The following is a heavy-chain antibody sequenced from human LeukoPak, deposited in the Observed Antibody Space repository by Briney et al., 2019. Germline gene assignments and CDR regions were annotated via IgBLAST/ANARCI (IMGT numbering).Heavy chain of an antibody. Sequence: ASVKVSCKASGYTFTSYYMHWVRQAPGQGLERMGIINPSGGSTSYAQKFQGRVTMTRDMSTSTVYMELSSLRPEDTAVYYCARDGVDTAMGDFPFDYWGQGTLVTVSS. CDR3: ARDGVDTAMGDFPFDY. V-gene: IGHV1-46*01. D-gene: IGHD5-18*01. CDR1: GYTFTSYY. CDR2: INPSGGST. J-gene: IGHJ4*02.